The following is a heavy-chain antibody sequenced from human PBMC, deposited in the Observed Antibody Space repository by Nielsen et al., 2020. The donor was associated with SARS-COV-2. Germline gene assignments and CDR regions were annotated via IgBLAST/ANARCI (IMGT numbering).Heavy chain of an antibody. CDR3: ARGLYGSGRDRWFDP. Sequence: LRLSCAVYGGSFSGYYWSWIRQPPGKGLEWIGEINHSGSTNYNPSLKSRVTISVDTSKNQFSLKLSSVTAADTAVYYCARGLYGSGRDRWFDPWGQGTLVTVSS. J-gene: IGHJ5*02. CDR2: INHSGST. V-gene: IGHV4-34*01. CDR1: GGSFSGYY. D-gene: IGHD3-10*01.